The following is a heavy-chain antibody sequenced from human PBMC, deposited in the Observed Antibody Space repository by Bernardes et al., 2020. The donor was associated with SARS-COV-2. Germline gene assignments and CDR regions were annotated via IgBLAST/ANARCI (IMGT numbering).Heavy chain of an antibody. CDR3: ARSTAAGPRDLDY. J-gene: IGHJ4*02. D-gene: IGHD6-13*01. CDR1: GYTFTSYG. V-gene: IGHV1-18*04. Sequence: ASVKVSCKSSGYTFTSYGISWVRQAPGQGLEWMGCISAYNGNTNYAQKLHGRVTMTTDTSTSTAYMELRSLRSDDTAVYYCARSTAAGPRDLDYWGQGTLVTVSS. CDR2: ISAYNGNT.